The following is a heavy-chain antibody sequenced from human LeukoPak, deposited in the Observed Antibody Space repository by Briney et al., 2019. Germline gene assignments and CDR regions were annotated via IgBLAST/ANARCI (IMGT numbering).Heavy chain of an antibody. CDR2: IQYDGSNE. Sequence: PGGSLRLSCAASRFTFSSYGMHWVRQAPGKGLEWVAYIQYDGSNEQYADFVKGRFSISRDSSKNILYLQMNSLRAEDTAVYYCAKSGLNRFDYWGQGTLVTVSS. J-gene: IGHJ4*02. CDR1: RFTFSSYG. D-gene: IGHD2-15*01. CDR3: AKSGLNRFDY. V-gene: IGHV3-30*02.